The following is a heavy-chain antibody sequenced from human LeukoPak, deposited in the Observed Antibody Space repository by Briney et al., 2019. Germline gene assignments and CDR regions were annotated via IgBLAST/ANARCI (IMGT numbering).Heavy chain of an antibody. D-gene: IGHD6-19*01. CDR2: TYYRSKWYN. Sequence: SQTLSLTCAISGDSVSSNSAAWNWIRQSPSRGLEWLGRTYYRSKWYNDYAVSVKSRITINPDTSKNQFSLQLNSVTPEDTAVYYCARDLRQWLATWVVFVGWGQGTLVTVSS. CDR1: GDSVSSNSAA. J-gene: IGHJ4*02. CDR3: ARDLRQWLATWVVFVG. V-gene: IGHV6-1*01.